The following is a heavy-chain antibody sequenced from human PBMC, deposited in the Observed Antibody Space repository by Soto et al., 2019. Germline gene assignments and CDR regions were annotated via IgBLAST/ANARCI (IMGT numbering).Heavy chain of an antibody. CDR3: ARGGTAMVRGGWFDP. CDR1: GGSISSGDYY. V-gene: IGHV4-30-4*01. J-gene: IGHJ5*02. CDR2: IYYSGST. Sequence: QVQLQESGPGLVKPSQTLSLTCTVSGGSISSGDYYWSWIRQPPGKGLEWIGYIYYSGSTYYNPSLKSRVTISVDTSKHQFSLKLSSVTAADTAVYYCARGGTAMVRGGWFDPWGQGTLVTVSS. D-gene: IGHD5-18*01.